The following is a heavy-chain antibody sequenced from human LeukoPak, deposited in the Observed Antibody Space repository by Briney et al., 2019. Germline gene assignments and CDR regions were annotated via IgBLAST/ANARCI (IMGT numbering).Heavy chain of an antibody. J-gene: IGHJ6*03. Sequence: SETLSLTCTVSGGSINSYYWSWIRQPPGKGLQWIGCIHYSGSTNYNPSLKSRVTISVDTSKNQFSLKMSSVTAADTAVYYCARTTMVRGTYYIDVWGKGTTVTISS. CDR3: ARTTMVRGTYYIDV. CDR2: IHYSGST. CDR1: GGSINSYY. D-gene: IGHD3-10*01. V-gene: IGHV4-59*01.